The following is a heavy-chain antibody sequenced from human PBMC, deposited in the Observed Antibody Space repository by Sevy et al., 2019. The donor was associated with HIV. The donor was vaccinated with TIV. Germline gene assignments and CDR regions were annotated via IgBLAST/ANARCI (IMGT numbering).Heavy chain of an antibody. J-gene: IGHJ3*02. CDR2: IIPMFDTA. CDR1: GGTFDTYT. Sequence: ASVKVSCKASGGTFDTYTISWLRQAPGQGLEWMGGIIPMFDTANYAQKFQGRGTITADDSTNTAYMDLSSLRSEDSAVYYCARDRDITFGGGDAFDIWGQGTMVTVSS. CDR3: ARDRDITFGGGDAFDI. V-gene: IGHV1-69*13. D-gene: IGHD3-16*01.